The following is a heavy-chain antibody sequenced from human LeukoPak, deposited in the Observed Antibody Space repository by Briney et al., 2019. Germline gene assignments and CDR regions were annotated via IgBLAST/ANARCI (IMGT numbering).Heavy chain of an antibody. CDR2: ISSSGSTI. CDR1: GFTFSDYY. V-gene: IGHV3-11*01. Sequence: GGSLRLSCAASGFTFSDYYMSWIRQAPGKGLEWVSYISSSGSTIYYADSVKGRFTISRDNAKNSLYLQMNSLRAEDTAVYYCARDGEKVGYCSGGSCYSEYYYYYMDVWGKGTTVTISS. CDR3: ARDGEKVGYCSGGSCYSEYYYYYMDV. D-gene: IGHD2-15*01. J-gene: IGHJ6*03.